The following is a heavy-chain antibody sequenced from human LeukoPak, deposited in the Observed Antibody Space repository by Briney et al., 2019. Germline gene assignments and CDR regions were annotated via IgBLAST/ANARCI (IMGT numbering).Heavy chain of an antibody. CDR3: ARGASYDSDDAFDI. CDR2: IYTSGST. Sequence: SETLSLTCTVSGGSINSGNYYWSWIRQPAGKGLEWIGRIYTSGSTNSHPSLRTRVTISVDTSRNQFSLKLSSVTAADTAVYYCARGASYDSDDAFDIWGQGTMATVSS. J-gene: IGHJ3*02. D-gene: IGHD3-3*01. CDR1: GGSINSGNYY. V-gene: IGHV4-61*02.